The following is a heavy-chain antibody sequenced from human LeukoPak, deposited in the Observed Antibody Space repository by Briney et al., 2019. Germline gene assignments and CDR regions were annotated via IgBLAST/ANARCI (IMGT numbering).Heavy chain of an antibody. CDR1: GYSISSGYY. CDR2: IYHSGST. Sequence: SETLSLTCTVSGYSISSGYYWGWIRPPPGKGLEWIGSIYHSGSTYYNPSLKSRVTISVDTSKDQFSLKLSTVTAADTAVYYCAREKEGFDYWGQGTLVTVSS. CDR3: AREKEGFDY. J-gene: IGHJ4*02. V-gene: IGHV4-38-2*02.